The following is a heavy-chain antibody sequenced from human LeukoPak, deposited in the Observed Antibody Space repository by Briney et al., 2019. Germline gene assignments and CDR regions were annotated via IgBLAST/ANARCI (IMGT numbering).Heavy chain of an antibody. V-gene: IGHV3-30*04. J-gene: IGHJ4*02. Sequence: GGSLRLSCAASGFTFSSYAMHWVRQAPGKGLEWVAVISYDGGNKYYADSVKGRFTISGDNSKNTLYLQMNSLRAEDTAVYYCAKDRIAAARIDYWGQGTLVTVSS. CDR2: ISYDGGNK. CDR3: AKDRIAAARIDY. CDR1: GFTFSSYA. D-gene: IGHD6-13*01.